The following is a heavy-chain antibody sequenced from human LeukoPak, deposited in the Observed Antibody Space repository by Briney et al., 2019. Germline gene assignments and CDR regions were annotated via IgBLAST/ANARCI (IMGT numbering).Heavy chain of an antibody. V-gene: IGHV3-74*01. Sequence: GGSLRLSCAASGFTFSSYWMHWVRQAPGKGLVWVSRINSDGSSTNYADSVKGRFTISRDNAKNTLYLQMNSLRAEDTAVYYCARVEGNIVTTTEGYFDYWGQGTLVTVSS. J-gene: IGHJ4*02. D-gene: IGHD5-12*01. CDR3: ARVEGNIVTTTEGYFDY. CDR2: INSDGSST. CDR1: GFTFSSYW.